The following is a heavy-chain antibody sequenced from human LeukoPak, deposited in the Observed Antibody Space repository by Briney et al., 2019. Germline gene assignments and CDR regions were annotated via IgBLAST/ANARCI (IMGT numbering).Heavy chain of an antibody. CDR1: GGSIDSYY. D-gene: IGHD6-19*01. J-gene: IGHJ4*02. Sequence: SETLSLTCTVSGGSIDSYYWTWLRQPPGKGLEWIAYIYSASTNYNPSLKSRATITVDTSKNQFSLNLRSVTAADMAVYYCARGRTSGGYPHFDSWGQGIQVTVSS. CDR3: ARGRTSGGYPHFDS. CDR2: IYSAST. V-gene: IGHV4-59*01.